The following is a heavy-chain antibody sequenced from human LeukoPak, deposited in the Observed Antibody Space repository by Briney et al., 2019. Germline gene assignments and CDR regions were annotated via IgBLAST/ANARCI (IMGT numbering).Heavy chain of an antibody. Sequence: ASVKVSCKASGYTFTSYGISWVRQAPGQGLEWMGWISAYNGNTNYAQKLQGRVTMTTDTSTSTAYMELRRLRSDDTAVYYCAICIAAAGFPSGWFDPWGQGTLVTVSS. CDR3: AICIAAAGFPSGWFDP. J-gene: IGHJ5*02. D-gene: IGHD6-13*01. V-gene: IGHV1-18*01. CDR1: GYTFTSYG. CDR2: ISAYNGNT.